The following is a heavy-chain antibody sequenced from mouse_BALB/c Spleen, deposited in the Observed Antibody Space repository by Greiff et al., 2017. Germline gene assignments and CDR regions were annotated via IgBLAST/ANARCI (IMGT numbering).Heavy chain of an antibody. CDR2: IYPGGGYT. CDR3: ARYGNLWYFDV. Sequence: VQGVESGAELVRPGTSVKISCKASGYTFTNYWLGWVKQRPGHGLEWIGDIYPGGGYTNYNEKFKGKATLTADTSSSTAYMQLSSLTSEDSAVYFCARYGNLWYFDVWGAGTTVTVSS. V-gene: IGHV1-63*02. CDR1: GYTFTNYW. D-gene: IGHD2-1*01. J-gene: IGHJ1*01.